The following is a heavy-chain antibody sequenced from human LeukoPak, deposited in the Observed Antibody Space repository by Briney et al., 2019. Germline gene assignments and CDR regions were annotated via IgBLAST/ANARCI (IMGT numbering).Heavy chain of an antibody. J-gene: IGHJ4*02. Sequence: PSETLSLTCTVSGGSISSYYWSWIRQPPGKGLEWIGYIYYSGSTNYNTSLKSRVTISVDTSKNQFSLKLSSVTAADTAVYYCARGYCSGGSCYALDYWGQGTLVTVSS. CDR3: ARGYCSGGSCYALDY. D-gene: IGHD2-15*01. CDR2: IYYSGST. V-gene: IGHV4-59*01. CDR1: GGSISSYY.